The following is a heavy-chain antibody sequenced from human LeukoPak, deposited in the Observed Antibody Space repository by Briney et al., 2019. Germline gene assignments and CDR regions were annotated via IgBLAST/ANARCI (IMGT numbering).Heavy chain of an antibody. CDR2: IIPIFGTA. CDR3: TTREIVVEPAATSLVRGVLWRSDF. J-gene: IGHJ4*01. Sequence: ASVKVSCKASGGTFSSYALSWVRQAPGQGLEWMGGIIPIFGTANYAQKFQGRVTITADESTSTVYMELSSLRSEDTAVYYCTTREIVVEPAATSLVRGVLWRSDFWGHGTLVTVSS. CDR1: GGTFSSYA. V-gene: IGHV1-69*13. D-gene: IGHD2-2*01.